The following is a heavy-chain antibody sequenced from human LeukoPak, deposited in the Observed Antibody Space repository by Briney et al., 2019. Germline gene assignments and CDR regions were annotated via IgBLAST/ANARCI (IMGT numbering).Heavy chain of an antibody. Sequence: GGSLRLSCAASGFTFSSHGMHWVRQAPGKGLEWVAVISYDGSNKYYADSVKGRFTISRDNSKNTLYLQMNSLRAEDTAVYYCAKTAGYSSSWSLDYWGQGTLVTVSS. J-gene: IGHJ4*02. CDR2: ISYDGSNK. D-gene: IGHD6-13*01. CDR1: GFTFSSHG. V-gene: IGHV3-30*18. CDR3: AKTAGYSSSWSLDY.